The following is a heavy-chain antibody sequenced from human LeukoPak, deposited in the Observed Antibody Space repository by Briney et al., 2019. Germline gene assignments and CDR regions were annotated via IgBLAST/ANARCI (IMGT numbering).Heavy chain of an antibody. Sequence: PSETLSLTCAVYGGSFSGYHWSWIRQPPGKGLEWIGEINHSGSTNYNPSLKSRVTISVDTSKNQFSLKLSSVTAADTAVYYCARSPAVATFDYWGQGTLVTVSS. D-gene: IGHD2-15*01. CDR1: GGSFSGYH. CDR3: ARSPAVATFDY. J-gene: IGHJ4*02. V-gene: IGHV4-34*01. CDR2: INHSGST.